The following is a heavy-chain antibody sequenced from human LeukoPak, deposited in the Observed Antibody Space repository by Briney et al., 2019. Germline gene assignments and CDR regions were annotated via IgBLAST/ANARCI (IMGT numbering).Heavy chain of an antibody. J-gene: IGHJ5*02. CDR2: MNPNSGNT. Sequence: GASVKVSCKASGYTFTSYDINWVRQATGQGLEWMGWMNPNSGNTGYAQKFQGRVTITRNTSISTAYMELSSLRSEDTAVYYCATEDYYDSGSYDHWGQGTLVTVSS. V-gene: IGHV1-8*03. CDR1: GYTFTSYD. CDR3: ATEDYYDSGSYDH. D-gene: IGHD3-22*01.